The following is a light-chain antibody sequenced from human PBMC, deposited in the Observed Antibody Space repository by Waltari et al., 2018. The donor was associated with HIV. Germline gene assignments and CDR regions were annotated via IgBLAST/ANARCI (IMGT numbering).Light chain of an antibody. CDR1: QSVRTS. Sequence: EIVLTQSPATLSVSPRARATLSCRASQSVRTSLAWYQQRPGQPPRLLVYGASTRATDIPARFSGSGSGTDFTLTISSLQSEDFAVYYCQQYYNWPPLTFGGGTKVEI. V-gene: IGKV3-15*01. CDR2: GAS. CDR3: QQYYNWPPLT. J-gene: IGKJ4*01.